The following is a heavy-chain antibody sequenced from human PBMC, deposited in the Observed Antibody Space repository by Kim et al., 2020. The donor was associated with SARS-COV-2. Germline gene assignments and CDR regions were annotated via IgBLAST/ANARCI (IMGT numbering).Heavy chain of an antibody. V-gene: IGHV4-39*01. Sequence: SLKRRVPISVDTSKNQFSLELSSVTAADTAVYYCASPMAPYSGSYYGFDYWGQGTLVTVSS. D-gene: IGHD1-26*01. J-gene: IGHJ4*02. CDR3: ASPMAPYSGSYYGFDY.